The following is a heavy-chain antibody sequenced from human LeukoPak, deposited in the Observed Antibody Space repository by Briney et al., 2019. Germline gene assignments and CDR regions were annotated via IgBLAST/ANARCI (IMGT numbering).Heavy chain of an antibody. CDR3: ARVSVAGTPDRDYFDY. CDR1: GYTFTGYY. CDR2: INLNSGGT. D-gene: IGHD6-19*01. V-gene: IGHV1-2*06. J-gene: IGHJ4*02. Sequence: ASVKVSCKASGYTFTGYYMHWVRQAPGQGLEWMGRINLNSGGTSYAQQFQGRVTMTRDTSISTAYMELSSLRSDDTAVYYCARVSVAGTPDRDYFDYWGQGTLVTVSS.